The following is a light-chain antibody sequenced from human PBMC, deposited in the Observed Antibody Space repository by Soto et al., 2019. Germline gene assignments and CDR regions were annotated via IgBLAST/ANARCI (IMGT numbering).Light chain of an antibody. CDR1: QGIGDT. CDR2: DSS. J-gene: IGKJ4*01. CDR3: QRYNNWPLT. Sequence: EIVLTQSPAALSVSPGERVTLSCRASQGIGDTLAWYQQKPGQTPRPLIYDSSTRAIGIPIRFSGSRSGTEFILTINGLQFEDFAVYYCQRYNNWPLTFGGGTKVEIK. V-gene: IGKV3-15*01.